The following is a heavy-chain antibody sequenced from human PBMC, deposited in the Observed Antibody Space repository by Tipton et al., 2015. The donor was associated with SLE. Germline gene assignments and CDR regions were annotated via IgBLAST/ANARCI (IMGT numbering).Heavy chain of an antibody. CDR3: AKGTTNIDY. J-gene: IGHJ4*02. CDR1: GFTVSNNH. Sequence: SLRLSCAASGFTVSNNHMSWVRQAPGKGLEWVSAIGVSASNTDYADSVKGRFTISRDNSKNTLYLQMNSLRDEDTALYYCAKGTTNIDYWGQGTLVTVSS. D-gene: IGHD1-1*01. V-gene: IGHV3-23*01. CDR2: IGVSASNT.